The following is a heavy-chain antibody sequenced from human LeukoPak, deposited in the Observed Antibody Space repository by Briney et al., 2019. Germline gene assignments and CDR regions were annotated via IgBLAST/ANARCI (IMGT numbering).Heavy chain of an antibody. J-gene: IGHJ4*02. Sequence: ASVTVSCKASGYTFTGYYMHWVRQAPGQGLEWMGWINPNSGGTNYAQKFQGRVTMTRDTSISTAYMELSRLRSDDTAVYYCARMGQEYYYDSSGDFDYWGQGTLVTVSS. CDR3: ARMGQEYYYDSSGDFDY. CDR1: GYTFTGYY. CDR2: INPNSGGT. D-gene: IGHD3-22*01. V-gene: IGHV1-2*02.